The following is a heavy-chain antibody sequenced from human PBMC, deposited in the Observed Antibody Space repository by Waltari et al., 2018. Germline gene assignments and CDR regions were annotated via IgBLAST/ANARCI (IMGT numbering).Heavy chain of an antibody. D-gene: IGHD6-19*01. V-gene: IGHV1-2*06. J-gene: IGHJ6*02. CDR2: INPNSGGT. CDR3: TRAGGYSSGWRVYYYGMDV. CDR1: GYTFTGYY. Sequence: QVQLVQSGAEVKKPGASVKVSCKASGYTFTGYYMHWVRQAPGQGLEWMGRINPNSGGTNYAQKVQGRVTMTRDTSISTAYRELNSLKTEDTAVYYCTRAGGYSSGWRVYYYGMDVWGQGTTVTVSS.